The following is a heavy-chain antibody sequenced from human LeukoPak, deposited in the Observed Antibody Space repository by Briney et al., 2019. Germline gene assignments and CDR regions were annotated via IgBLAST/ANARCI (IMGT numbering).Heavy chain of an antibody. J-gene: IGHJ4*02. CDR1: GYTFTSYG. CDR2: ISAYNGNT. Sequence: AASVKVSCKASGYTFTSYGISWVRQAPGQGLEWMGRISAYNGNTNYAQKLQGRVTMTTDTSTSTAYMELRSLRSDDTAVYYCARGPKSNSYGYWIFSFWGQGTLVTVSS. CDR3: ARGPKSNSYGYWIFSF. V-gene: IGHV1-18*01. D-gene: IGHD5-18*01.